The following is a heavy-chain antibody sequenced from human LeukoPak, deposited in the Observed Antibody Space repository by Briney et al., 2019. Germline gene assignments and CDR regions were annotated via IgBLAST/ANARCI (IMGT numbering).Heavy chain of an antibody. Sequence: ASVKVSCKASGYTITSYDINWVRQATGQGLEWMGWMNPNSGNTDYAQKFQGRVTMTRNTSISTAYMELSSLRSEDTAVYYCARGPMFWSGYFQGDYYYGMDVWGQGTTVTVSS. J-gene: IGHJ6*02. D-gene: IGHD3-3*01. CDR3: ARGPMFWSGYFQGDYYYGMDV. CDR2: MNPNSGNT. CDR1: GYTITSYD. V-gene: IGHV1-8*01.